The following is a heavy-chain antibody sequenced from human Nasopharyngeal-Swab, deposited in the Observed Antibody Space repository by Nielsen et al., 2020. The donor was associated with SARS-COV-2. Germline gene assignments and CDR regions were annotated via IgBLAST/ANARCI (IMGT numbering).Heavy chain of an antibody. CDR3: ARATNYYGSGSYPGVYYYYYMDV. CDR2: IYPGDSDT. J-gene: IGHJ6*03. V-gene: IGHV5-51*01. D-gene: IGHD3-10*01. Sequence: GWIRQPPGKGLEWMGIIYPGDSDTRYSPSFQGQVTISADQSISTAYLQWSSLKASDTAMYYCARATNYYGSGSYPGVYYYYYMDVWGKGTTVTVSS.